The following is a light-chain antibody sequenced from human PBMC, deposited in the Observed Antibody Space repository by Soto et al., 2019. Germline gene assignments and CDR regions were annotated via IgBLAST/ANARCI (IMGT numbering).Light chain of an antibody. CDR2: EVS. V-gene: IGLV2-14*01. Sequence: QSALTQPAPVSGSPGRSIAISCTGTTSDVGGYNYVSWYQQHPGKVPKLLIHEVSNRPSGVSNRFSGSKSGNTASLTISGLQAEDEADYYCLSKTSTISYVFGTGTKVTVL. J-gene: IGLJ1*01. CDR3: LSKTSTISYV. CDR1: TSDVGGYNY.